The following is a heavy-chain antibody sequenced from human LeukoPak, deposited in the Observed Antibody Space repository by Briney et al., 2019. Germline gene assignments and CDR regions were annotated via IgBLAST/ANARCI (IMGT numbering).Heavy chain of an antibody. CDR1: GDSSSSSSYN. J-gene: IGHJ1*01. D-gene: IGHD6-19*01. CDR3: ARVGQWLILGYQQ. Sequence: SETLSLTCTVSGDSSSSSSYNWGWIRQPPGKGLEWIGSIFYSGSTYYNPSLKSRITISIDTSKNQFSLKVTSVTAADTAVYYCARVGQWLILGYQQWGQGTLVTVSS. CDR2: IFYSGST. V-gene: IGHV4-39*07.